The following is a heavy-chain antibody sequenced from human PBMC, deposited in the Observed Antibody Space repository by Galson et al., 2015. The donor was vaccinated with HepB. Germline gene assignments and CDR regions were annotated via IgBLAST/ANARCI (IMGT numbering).Heavy chain of an antibody. D-gene: IGHD6-13*01. CDR3: ARVSYSSSWYAFDI. Sequence: SLRLSCAASGFTFSSYAMHWARQAPGKGLEWVAVISYDGSNKYYADSVKGRFTISRDNSKNTLYLQMNSLRAEDTAVYYCARVSYSSSWYAFDIWGQGTMVTVSS. CDR1: GFTFSSYA. CDR2: ISYDGSNK. V-gene: IGHV3-30*04. J-gene: IGHJ3*02.